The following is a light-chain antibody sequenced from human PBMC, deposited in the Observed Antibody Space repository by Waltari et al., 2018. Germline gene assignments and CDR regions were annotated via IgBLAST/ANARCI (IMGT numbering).Light chain of an antibody. CDR2: AAS. CDR3: QQSYSTPF. CDR1: QSISSY. J-gene: IGKJ2*01. V-gene: IGKV1-39*01. Sequence: DIQMTQSPSSLSASVGDRVTITCRASQSISSYLNWYQQKPGKAPKLLIYAASSLQSGVPSRFSGSGSGTDFTLTISSLQPEDFATYYCQQSYSTPFFGQGPSWRSN.